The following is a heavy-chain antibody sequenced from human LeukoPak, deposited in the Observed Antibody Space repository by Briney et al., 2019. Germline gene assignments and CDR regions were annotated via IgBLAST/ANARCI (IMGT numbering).Heavy chain of an antibody. D-gene: IGHD3-22*01. CDR1: GVTFSSYA. V-gene: IGHV3-30*04. J-gene: IGHJ3*02. CDR3: ARGPVTYYYDSSGYWDAFDI. CDR2: ISYDGSNK. Sequence: AGGSLRLSCAASGVTFSSYAMHWVRQAPGKGLEWVAVISYDGSNKYYADSVKGRFTISRDNSKNTLYLQMNSLRAEDTAVYYCARGPVTYYYDSSGYWDAFDIWGQGTMVTVSS.